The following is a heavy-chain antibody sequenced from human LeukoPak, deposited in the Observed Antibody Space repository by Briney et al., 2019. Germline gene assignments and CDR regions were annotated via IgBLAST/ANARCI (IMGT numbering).Heavy chain of an antibody. CDR3: AKGGYCSGGSCYFHYYYGMDV. CDR1: GFTFSSYA. J-gene: IGHJ6*02. Sequence: GGSLRLSCAASGFTFSSYAMSWVRQAPGKGLEWVSAINGSGGSTYYADSVKGRFTISRDNSKNTLYLQMNSLRAEDTAVYYCAKGGYCSGGSCYFHYYYGMDVWGQGTTVTVSS. CDR2: INGSGGST. V-gene: IGHV3-23*01. D-gene: IGHD2-15*01.